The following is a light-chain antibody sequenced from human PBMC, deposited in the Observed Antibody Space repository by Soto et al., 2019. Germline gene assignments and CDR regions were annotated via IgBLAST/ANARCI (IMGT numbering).Light chain of an antibody. J-gene: IGKJ1*01. CDR3: HQYKSWPWT. CDR1: QSVRDN. Sequence: TQYPCAHAVCPGEVATLSCRASQSVRDNLAWYQQKPGQAPRLLIYRASIRATGVPARFSGSGSGTEFTLTISGLQSEDVSIDYCHQYKSWPWTFGQGTKVDI. CDR2: RAS. V-gene: IGKV3-15*01.